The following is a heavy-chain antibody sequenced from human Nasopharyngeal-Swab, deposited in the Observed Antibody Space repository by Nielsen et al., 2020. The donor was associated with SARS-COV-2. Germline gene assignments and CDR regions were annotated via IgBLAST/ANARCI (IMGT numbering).Heavy chain of an antibody. D-gene: IGHD3-16*02. CDR2: INPSGGST. Sequence: ASVQVSCKASRYTFPRHYMLLVRQAPGQGLEWMGIINPSGGSTSYAQKFQGRVTMTRDTSTSTVYMELSSLRSEDTAVYYCARDRGVNDYVWGSYRKSDAFDIWSQGTMVTVSS. CDR3: ARDRGVNDYVWGSYRKSDAFDI. CDR1: RYTFPRHY. V-gene: IGHV1-46*01. J-gene: IGHJ3*02.